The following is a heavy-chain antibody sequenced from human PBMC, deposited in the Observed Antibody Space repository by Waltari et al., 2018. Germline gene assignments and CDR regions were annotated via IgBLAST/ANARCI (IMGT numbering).Heavy chain of an antibody. V-gene: IGHV3-33*01. J-gene: IGHJ4*02. CDR2: IGYDGSNK. Sequence: QVQLVESGGGVVQPGRSLRLSCAASGFTFSSYGMHWVRQAPGKGLEWVAVIGYDGSNKYYADSVKGRFTISRDNSKNTLYLQMNSLRAEDTAVYYCARDWLTDSSGYYGHWGQGTLVTVSS. D-gene: IGHD3-22*01. CDR1: GFTFSSYG. CDR3: ARDWLTDSSGYYGH.